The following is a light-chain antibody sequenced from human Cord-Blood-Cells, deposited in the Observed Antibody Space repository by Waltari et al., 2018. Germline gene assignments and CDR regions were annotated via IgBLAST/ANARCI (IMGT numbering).Light chain of an antibody. Sequence: QSALTQPPSVSGSPGPSVTISCTGTSSDVGSYNRASWYQQPPGTAPKLMIYEVSNRPSGVPDRFSESKSGNTASLTISGLQAEDEADYYCSSYTSSSTWVFGGGTKLTVL. V-gene: IGLV2-18*02. J-gene: IGLJ3*02. CDR1: SSDVGSYNR. CDR2: EVS. CDR3: SSYTSSSTWV.